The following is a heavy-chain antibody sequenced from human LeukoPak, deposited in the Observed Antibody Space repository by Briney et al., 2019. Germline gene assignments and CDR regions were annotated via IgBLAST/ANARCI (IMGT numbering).Heavy chain of an antibody. CDR1: GFTISSSD. V-gene: IGHV3-48*01. Sequence: GGSLRLSCEASGFTISSSDVNWVRQAPGKGLEWISHISRSGNTVYYADSVKGRFTTSRDNAKKSLYLQLNSLRAEDTAVYYCARYALQYSSGWYSVGFDYWGQGTVVIVSS. CDR3: ARYALQYSSGWYSVGFDY. CDR2: ISRSGNTV. J-gene: IGHJ4*02. D-gene: IGHD6-19*01.